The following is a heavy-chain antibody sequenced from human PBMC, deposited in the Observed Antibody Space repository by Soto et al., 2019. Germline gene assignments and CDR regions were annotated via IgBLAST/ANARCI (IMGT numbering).Heavy chain of an antibody. J-gene: IGHJ5*02. V-gene: IGHV2-5*02. D-gene: IGHD6-19*01. Sequence: GSGPTLVNPTQTLTLTCTFSGFSLTTVGVRVGWIRQPPGMALEWLAIISWDDDKHYSPSLSNRPTITKDSSKNQVVLIMTNMESVDTGTYYCAHRRVWSSDWYDWFDPWGQGMLVTVSS. CDR1: GFSLTTVGVR. CDR3: AHRRVWSSDWYDWFDP. CDR2: ISWDDDK.